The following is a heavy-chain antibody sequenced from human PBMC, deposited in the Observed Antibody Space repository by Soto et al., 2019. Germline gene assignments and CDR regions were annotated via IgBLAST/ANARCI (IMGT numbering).Heavy chain of an antibody. J-gene: IGHJ4*02. D-gene: IGHD3-22*01. CDR2: ISGSGGST. CDR3: AISGPSNYYDSSGYYYDY. V-gene: IGHV3-23*01. Sequence: GGSLRLSCAASGFTFSSYAMSWVRQAPGKGLEWVSAISGSGGSTYYADSVKGRFTISRDNSKNTLYLQMNSLRAEDTAVYYCAISGPSNYYDSSGYYYDYWGQGTLVTVSS. CDR1: GFTFSSYA.